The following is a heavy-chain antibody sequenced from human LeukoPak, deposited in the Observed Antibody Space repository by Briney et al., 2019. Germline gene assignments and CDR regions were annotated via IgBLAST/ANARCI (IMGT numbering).Heavy chain of an antibody. CDR1: GYTFTNYA. CDR2: INAANGHT. Sequence: ASVKVSGKTSGYTFTNYAIHWVRQAPGQRFEWMGWINAANGHTKYSQDFQGRITITRDTSATTAYMELSNLRSEDMALYYCARGRGPPNTNRDFYYYYYMDVWGTGTTVTVSS. CDR3: ARGRGPPNTNRDFYYYYYMDV. D-gene: IGHD3-10*01. J-gene: IGHJ6*03. V-gene: IGHV1-3*03.